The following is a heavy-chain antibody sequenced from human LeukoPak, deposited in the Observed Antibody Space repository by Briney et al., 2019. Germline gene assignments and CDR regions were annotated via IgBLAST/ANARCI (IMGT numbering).Heavy chain of an antibody. Sequence: SETLSLTCTVSGDSISDYYWNWIRQPAGKGLEWIGRIYTRGGTTYNPSLNSRASMSLDTSKTQFSLRLTSVTAADTAVYYCARDSIGISAPGADWGQGILVAVSS. CDR2: IYTRGGT. V-gene: IGHV4-4*07. CDR1: GDSISDYY. CDR3: ARDSIGISAPGAD. J-gene: IGHJ4*02. D-gene: IGHD6-6*01.